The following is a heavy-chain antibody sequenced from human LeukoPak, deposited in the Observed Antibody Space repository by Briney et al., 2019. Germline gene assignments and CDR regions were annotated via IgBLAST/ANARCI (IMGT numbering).Heavy chain of an antibody. Sequence: PGGSLRLSCAASGFTFDDYAMHWVRQAPGEGLEWVSGISWNSGSIGYADSVKGRFTISRDNAKNSLYLQMNSLRAEETALYYCAKDKGYSGYDYSDYWGQGALVTVAS. V-gene: IGHV3-9*01. CDR2: ISWNSGSI. CDR3: AKDKGYSGYDYSDY. CDR1: GFTFDDYA. J-gene: IGHJ4*02. D-gene: IGHD5-12*01.